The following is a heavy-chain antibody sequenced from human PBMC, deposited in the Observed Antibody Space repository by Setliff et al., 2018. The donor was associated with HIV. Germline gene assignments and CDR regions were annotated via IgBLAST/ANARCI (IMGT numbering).Heavy chain of an antibody. CDR1: GYNFANYW. CDR2: IYPADSDT. V-gene: IGHV5-51*01. J-gene: IGHJ1*01. CDR3: ATSYGSYSALYFPH. D-gene: IGHD1-26*01. Sequence: PGESLTISCKASGYNFANYWIGWVRQVPGKGLEWVGIIYPADSDTRYSPSFQGQGTISADKSISTAYLQWSSLKASDTAIYYCATSYGSYSALYFPHWGQGSLVTVPQ.